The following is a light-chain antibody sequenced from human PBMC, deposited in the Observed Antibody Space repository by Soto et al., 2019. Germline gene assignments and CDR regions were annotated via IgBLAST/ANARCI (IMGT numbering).Light chain of an antibody. CDR3: CSYAGSNTWV. Sequence: QSVLTQPPSVSGAPGQRVTISCTGNSSNIGSPFDVHWYQHLPGTAPRLLIYANNNRPSGVPDRFSGSKSGTSASLAITGLQGDDEADYYCCSYAGSNTWVFGGGTKLTVL. CDR1: SSNIGSPFD. CDR2: ANN. J-gene: IGLJ3*02. V-gene: IGLV1-40*01.